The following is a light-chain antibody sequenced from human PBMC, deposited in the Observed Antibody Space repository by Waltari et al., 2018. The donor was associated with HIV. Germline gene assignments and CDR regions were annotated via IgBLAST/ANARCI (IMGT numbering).Light chain of an antibody. CDR3: QQSYSTPLT. J-gene: IGKJ3*01. Sequence: DIQMTQSPSSLSASVGDRLTMTCRASQSIGNFLNWYQQGPGKAPKLLIYAASSLQSGVPSRFSGSGSGTGFTLTISSLQPEDFATYYCQQSYSTPLTFGPGTKVDIK. CDR2: AAS. CDR1: QSIGNF. V-gene: IGKV1-39*01.